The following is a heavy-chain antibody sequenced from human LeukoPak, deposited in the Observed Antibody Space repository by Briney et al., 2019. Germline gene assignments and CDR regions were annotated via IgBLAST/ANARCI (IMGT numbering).Heavy chain of an antibody. CDR3: AREPTAVGAFDI. CDR1: GYTFTSYY. J-gene: IGHJ3*02. Sequence: ASVKVSSKASGYTFTSYYMHWVRQAPGQGLEWMGIINPSGGSTSYAQKFQGRVTMTRDTSTSTVYMELSSLRSEDTAVYYCAREPTAVGAFDIWGQGTMVTVSS. D-gene: IGHD2-21*02. V-gene: IGHV1-46*01. CDR2: INPSGGST.